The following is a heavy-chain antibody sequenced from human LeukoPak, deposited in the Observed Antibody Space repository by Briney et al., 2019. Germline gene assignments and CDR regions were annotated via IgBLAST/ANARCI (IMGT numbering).Heavy chain of an antibody. CDR2: SYYSGST. CDR3: ARAPYYYDSSGYYFAY. V-gene: IGHV4-59*01. D-gene: IGHD3-22*01. Sequence: PSETLSLTCTVSGGTISSYYWSWIRQPPGKGLEWIGSSYYSGSTNYNPSLKSRVTISVDASKNQFSLKLSSVTAADTAVYYCARAPYYYDSSGYYFAYWGQGTLVTVSS. J-gene: IGHJ4*02. CDR1: GGTISSYY.